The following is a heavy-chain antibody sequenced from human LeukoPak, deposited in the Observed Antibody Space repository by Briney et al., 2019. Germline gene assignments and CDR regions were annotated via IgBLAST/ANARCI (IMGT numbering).Heavy chain of an antibody. V-gene: IGHV3-30*18. Sequence: GGSLRLSCAASGFTFSSYGMHWVRQAPGKGLEWVAVISYDGSNKYYADSVKGRFTISRDNSKNTLYLHMNSLRAEDTAVYYCAKDRTSSGSSHWGQGTLVTVSS. J-gene: IGHJ4*02. CDR1: GFTFSSYG. CDR3: AKDRTSSGSSH. CDR2: ISYDGSNK. D-gene: IGHD6-19*01.